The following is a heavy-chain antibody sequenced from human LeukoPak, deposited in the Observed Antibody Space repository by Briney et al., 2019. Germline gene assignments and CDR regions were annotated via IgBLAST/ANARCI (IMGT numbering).Heavy chain of an antibody. V-gene: IGHV4-4*07. Sequence: SETLSLTCTVSGGSISSYYWSWIRQPAGKGLGWIGRIYTSGSTNYNPSLKSRVTMSVDTSKNQFSLKLSSVTAADTAVYYCARSGQWLVPFDYWGQGTLVTVSS. CDR3: ARSGQWLVPFDY. CDR1: GGSISSYY. D-gene: IGHD6-19*01. J-gene: IGHJ4*02. CDR2: IYTSGST.